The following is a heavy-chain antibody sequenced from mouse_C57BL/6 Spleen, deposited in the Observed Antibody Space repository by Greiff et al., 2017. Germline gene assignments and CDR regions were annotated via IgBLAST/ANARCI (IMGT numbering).Heavy chain of an antibody. CDR3: ASSRGQLRHDYYAMDY. CDR1: GYAFSSSW. Sequence: VQLQQSGPELVKPGASVKISCKASGYAFSSSWMNWVKQRPGKGLEWIGRIYPGDGDTNYNGKFKGKATLTADKSSSTAYMQLSSLTSEDSAVYFCASSRGQLRHDYYAMDYWGQGTTVTVSS. D-gene: IGHD3-2*02. V-gene: IGHV1-82*01. CDR2: IYPGDGDT. J-gene: IGHJ4*01.